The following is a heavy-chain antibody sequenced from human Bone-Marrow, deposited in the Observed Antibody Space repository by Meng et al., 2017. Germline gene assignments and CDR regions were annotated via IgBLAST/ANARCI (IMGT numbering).Heavy chain of an antibody. Sequence: ASVKVSCKASGYTFTSYVMNWVRQAPGQGLEWMGWINTNTGNPMYAQGFTGRFVFSLDTSVSTAYLQISSLKAEDTAVYYCARPLGDIAKVDFDYWGQGTLVTVSS. D-gene: IGHD3-16*01. J-gene: IGHJ4*02. CDR1: GYTFTSYV. CDR2: INTNTGNP. V-gene: IGHV7-4-1*02. CDR3: ARPLGDIAKVDFDY.